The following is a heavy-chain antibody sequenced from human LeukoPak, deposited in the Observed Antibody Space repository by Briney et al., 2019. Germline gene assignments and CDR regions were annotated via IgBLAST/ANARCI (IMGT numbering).Heavy chain of an antibody. Sequence: SETLSLTCTVSGGSIISSSFWWGWIRQPPGKGLEWIGSIYYSGSTYYNPSLKSRVTISVDTSKNQFSLKLSSVTAADTAVYYCARFSYGSLDYYYYYYMDVWGKGTTVTVSS. CDR3: ARFSYGSLDYYYYYYMDV. CDR2: IYYSGST. V-gene: IGHV4-39*07. D-gene: IGHD5-18*01. J-gene: IGHJ6*03. CDR1: GGSIISSSFW.